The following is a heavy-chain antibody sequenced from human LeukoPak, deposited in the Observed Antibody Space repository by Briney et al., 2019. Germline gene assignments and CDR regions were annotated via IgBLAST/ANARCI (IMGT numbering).Heavy chain of an antibody. CDR3: ARPRYTSGWYAFDI. J-gene: IGHJ3*02. V-gene: IGHV4-34*01. D-gene: IGHD6-13*01. Sequence: SETLSLTCAVYGGSFSGYYWSWIRQPPGKGLEWIGEINHSGSTNYNPSLKSRVTISLDTSKNQFSLRLSSVTAADTAVYYCARPRYTSGWYAFDIWGQGTMVTVSS. CDR1: GGSFSGYY. CDR2: INHSGST.